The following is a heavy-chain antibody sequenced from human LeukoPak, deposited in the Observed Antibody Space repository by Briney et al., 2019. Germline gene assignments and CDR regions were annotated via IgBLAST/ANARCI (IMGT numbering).Heavy chain of an antibody. J-gene: IGHJ4*02. D-gene: IGHD1-26*01. CDR3: ARLIQSLIVGATNDDY. CDR1: GGSFSGYY. V-gene: IGHV4-34*01. Sequence: SETLSLTCAVYGGSFSGYYWSWIRQPPGKGLEWIGEINHSGSTNYNPSLKSRATISVDTSKNQFSLKLSSVTAADTAVYYCARLIQSLIVGATNDDYWGQGTLVTVSS. CDR2: INHSGST.